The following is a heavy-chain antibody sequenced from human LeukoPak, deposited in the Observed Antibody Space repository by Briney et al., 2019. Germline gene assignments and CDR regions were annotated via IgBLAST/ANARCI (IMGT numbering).Heavy chain of an antibody. Sequence: GGSLRLSCAASGFTFSNAWMSWVRQAPGKGLEWVGRIKSKTDGGTTDYAAPVKGRFTISRDDSKNTLYLQMNSLTTEDTAVYYCARDLIAGTTYWGQGTLVTVSS. CDR2: IKSKTDGGTT. CDR1: GFTFSNAW. J-gene: IGHJ4*02. V-gene: IGHV3-15*01. D-gene: IGHD1/OR15-1a*01. CDR3: ARDLIAGTTY.